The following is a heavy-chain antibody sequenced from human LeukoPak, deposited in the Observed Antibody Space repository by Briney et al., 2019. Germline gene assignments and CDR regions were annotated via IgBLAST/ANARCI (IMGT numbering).Heavy chain of an antibody. CDR2: IYPGDSDT. CDR3: ARQGDHHLDY. J-gene: IGHJ4*02. CDR1: GYSFTSYW. D-gene: IGHD1-14*01. Sequence: GASLKISCKGSGYSFTSYWIGWVRQMPGKGLEWMGIIYPGDSDTSYSPSFHGQVTISADKPISTAYLQWSSLKASDTAMYYCARQGDHHLDYWGQGNLVTVSS. V-gene: IGHV5-51*01.